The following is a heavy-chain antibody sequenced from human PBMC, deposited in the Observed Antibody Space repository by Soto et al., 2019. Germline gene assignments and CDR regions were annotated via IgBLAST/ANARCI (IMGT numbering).Heavy chain of an antibody. CDR3: AKDRVWRNKYYFDY. D-gene: IGHD6-13*01. J-gene: IGHJ4*02. Sequence: VQLLESGGGLVQPGGSLRLSCAASGFTFSSYGMHWVRQAPGKGLEWVAVISYDGSNKYYADSVKGRFTISRDNSKNTLYLQMNSLRAEDTAVYYCAKDRVWRNKYYFDYWGQGTLVTVSS. CDR2: ISYDGSNK. V-gene: IGHV3-30*18. CDR1: GFTFSSYG.